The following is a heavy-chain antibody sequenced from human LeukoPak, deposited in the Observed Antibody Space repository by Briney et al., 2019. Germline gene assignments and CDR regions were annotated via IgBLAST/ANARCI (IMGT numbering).Heavy chain of an antibody. CDR2: INHSGST. V-gene: IGHV4-34*01. Sequence: PSETLSLTCAVYGGSVSDNYWSWIHQPPGKALEWIGEINHSGSTNYNPSLKSRVTISVDTSKNQFSLKLSSVTAADTAVYYCARGVDTAWGFDYWGQGTLVTVSS. D-gene: IGHD5-18*01. J-gene: IGHJ4*02. CDR1: GGSVSDNY. CDR3: ARGVDTAWGFDY.